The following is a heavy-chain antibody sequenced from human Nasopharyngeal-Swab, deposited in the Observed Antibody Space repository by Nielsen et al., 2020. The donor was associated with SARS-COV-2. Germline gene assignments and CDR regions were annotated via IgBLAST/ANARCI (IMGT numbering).Heavy chain of an antibody. Sequence: ASVKVSCKASGYTFTSYAMHWVRQPPGQRLEWMGWINAGNGNTKYSQKFQGRVTITRDTSASTAYMELSSLRSEDTAVYYCARDLVGSLASFDLWGRGTLVTVSS. CDR1: GYTFTSYA. D-gene: IGHD1-26*01. V-gene: IGHV1-3*01. CDR3: ARDLVGSLASFDL. J-gene: IGHJ2*01. CDR2: INAGNGNT.